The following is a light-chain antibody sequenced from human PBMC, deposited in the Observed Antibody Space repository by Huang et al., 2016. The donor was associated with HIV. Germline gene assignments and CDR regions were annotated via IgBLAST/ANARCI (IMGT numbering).Light chain of an antibody. J-gene: IGKJ2*01. CDR3: QQYYKLYT. CDR2: GAS. V-gene: IGKV3D-15*01. CDR1: QSVGST. Sequence: IVMTQSPGPLSVSPGERATLFCRASQSVGSTLAWYKQKPGQSPRLLIYGASTRATGIPARFSGSGSGTEFTLTISSLQSEDFAVYYCQQYYKLYTFGQGTKLEIK.